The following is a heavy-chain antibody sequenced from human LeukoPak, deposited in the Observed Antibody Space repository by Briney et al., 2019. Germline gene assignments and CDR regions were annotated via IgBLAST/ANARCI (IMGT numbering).Heavy chain of an antibody. V-gene: IGHV3-9*03. D-gene: IGHD6-13*01. J-gene: IGHJ6*03. CDR2: ISWNSGSI. Sequence: GGSLRLSCAASGFTFDDYAMHWVRQAPGEGLEWVSGISWNSGSIGYADSEKGRFTISRDNAKNSLYLQMNSLRAEDMALYYCARVAAAGIYYYMDVWGKGTTVTVSS. CDR3: ARVAAAGIYYYMDV. CDR1: GFTFDDYA.